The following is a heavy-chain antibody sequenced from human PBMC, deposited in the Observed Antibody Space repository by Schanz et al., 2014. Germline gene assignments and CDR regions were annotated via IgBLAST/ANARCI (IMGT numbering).Heavy chain of an antibody. D-gene: IGHD1-1*01. Sequence: QVQLQESGPGLVKPSQTLSLTCAVSGGSISSGGYSWNWIRQPPGKGLEWIVYIYYSGSTYYNPSLKGRVTISVDTSKNQVSLKLSSVTAADTAVYYCARGGRTTYNYYYGMDVWGQGTTVTVSS. CDR1: GGSISSGGYS. J-gene: IGHJ6*02. V-gene: IGHV4-30-4*07. CDR2: IYYSGST. CDR3: ARGGRTTYNYYYGMDV.